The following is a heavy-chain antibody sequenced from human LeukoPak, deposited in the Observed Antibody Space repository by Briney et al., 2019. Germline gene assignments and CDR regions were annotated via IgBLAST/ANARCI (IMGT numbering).Heavy chain of an antibody. V-gene: IGHV3-53*01. J-gene: IGHJ2*01. CDR3: ARAPYCGGACYSGWYFDL. D-gene: IGHD2-21*02. CDR2: IYSGGST. CDR1: GFTVSSNY. Sequence: GGSLRLSCAASGFTVSSNYMSWVRQAPGKGLEGVSVIYSGGSTYYADSVKGRFTISRDNSKNTLYLQMNSLRAEDTAVYYCARAPYCGGACYSGWYFDLWGRGTLVTVSS.